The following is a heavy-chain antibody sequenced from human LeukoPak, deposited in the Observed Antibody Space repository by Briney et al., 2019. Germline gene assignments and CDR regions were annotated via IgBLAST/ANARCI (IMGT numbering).Heavy chain of an antibody. CDR1: GGSISSGGYS. D-gene: IGHD5-12*01. V-gene: IGHV4-30-2*01. J-gene: IGHJ3*02. CDR2: IYHSGST. Sequence: SETLSLTCAVSGGSISSGGYSWSWIRQPPGKGLEWIGYIYHSGSTYYNPSLKSRVTISVDTSKNQFSLKLSSVTAADTAVYYCARGATTTYDAFDIWGQGTIVTVSS. CDR3: ARGATTTYDAFDI.